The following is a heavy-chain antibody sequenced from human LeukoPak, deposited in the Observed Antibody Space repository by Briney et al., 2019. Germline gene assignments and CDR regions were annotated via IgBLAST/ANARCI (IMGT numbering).Heavy chain of an antibody. CDR3: AKALYGGHDF. Sequence: GGSLRLSCAASGFTFSTYAMSWVRQAPGKGLECVSALSGNGNTIYYADSVKGRFTISRDNSKNTLSLQMNSLRAEDTAVYYCAKALYGGHDFWGQGTLVTVSS. J-gene: IGHJ4*02. CDR1: GFTFSTYA. CDR2: LSGNGNTI. D-gene: IGHD4-23*01. V-gene: IGHV3-23*01.